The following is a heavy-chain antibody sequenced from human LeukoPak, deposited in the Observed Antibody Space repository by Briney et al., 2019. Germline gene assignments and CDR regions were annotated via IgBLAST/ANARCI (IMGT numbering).Heavy chain of an antibody. J-gene: IGHJ4*02. CDR3: ARGHGYSSSWYFRPEYIYFDY. Sequence: GGSLRLSCAASGFPFSSYEMNWVRQAPGKGLEWVSYISNSASSISYADSVKGRFTISRDNAQNSLSLQMNSLRVEDTAVYYCARGHGYSSSWYFRPEYIYFDYWGQGTLVTVSS. CDR2: ISNSASSI. CDR1: GFPFSSYE. V-gene: IGHV3-48*03. D-gene: IGHD6-13*01.